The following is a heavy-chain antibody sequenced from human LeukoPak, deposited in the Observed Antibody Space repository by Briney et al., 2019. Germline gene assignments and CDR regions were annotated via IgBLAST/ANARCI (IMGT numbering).Heavy chain of an antibody. Sequence: PSQTLSLTRTVSGGSIRSDDSYWTWIRQPPGKGLEWIGYMYYSGSTYYNPYLKTRISISEDTSKSQISLKLTSVTAADTAVYYCARDKWVRVGNSWRHYAMDVWGQGTTVTVSS. CDR3: ARDKWVRVGNSWRHYAMDV. J-gene: IGHJ6*02. V-gene: IGHV4-30-4*08. D-gene: IGHD6-13*01. CDR2: MYYSGST. CDR1: GGSIRSDDSY.